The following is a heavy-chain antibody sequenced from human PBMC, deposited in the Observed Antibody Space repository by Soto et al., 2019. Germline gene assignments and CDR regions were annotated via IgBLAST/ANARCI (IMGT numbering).Heavy chain of an antibody. CDR3: ARPKYNWKYYYYYGMDV. D-gene: IGHD1-1*01. CDR2: ISYDGSNK. J-gene: IGHJ6*02. CDR1: GFTFSSYA. V-gene: IGHV3-30-3*01. Sequence: GGSLRLSCAASGFTFSSYAMHWVRQAPGKGLEWVAVISYDGSNKYYADSVKGRFTISRDNSKNTLYLQMNSLRAEDTAVYYCARPKYNWKYYYYYGMDVWGQGTTVTVSS.